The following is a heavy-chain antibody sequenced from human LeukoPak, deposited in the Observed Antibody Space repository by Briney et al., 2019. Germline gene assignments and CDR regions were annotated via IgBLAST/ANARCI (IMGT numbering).Heavy chain of an antibody. J-gene: IGHJ6*02. CDR2: IEYDGSEK. D-gene: IGHD2-15*01. CDR1: GVSFTGFNFYG. CDR3: ARGLCSGPYCYYYFYGMDV. V-gene: IGHV3-30*02. Sequence: GGSLRLSCEESGVSFTGFNFYGMHWVRQAPGKGLEWVAFIEYDGSEKNYGDSVRGRFTISRDNSRDTLSLQMNNLRTEDTAVYYCARGLCSGPYCYYYFYGMDVWGQGTTVIVSS.